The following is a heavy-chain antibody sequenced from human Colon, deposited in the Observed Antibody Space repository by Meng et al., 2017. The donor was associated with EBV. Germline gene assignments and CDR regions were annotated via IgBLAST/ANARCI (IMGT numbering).Heavy chain of an antibody. J-gene: IGHJ5*01. V-gene: IGHV4-34*02. CDR2: IHHSGST. D-gene: IGHD3-22*01. CDR3: ARDPAQEDFDTSGYMYDS. Sequence: VHLQQWGAGLLNPSDTLSLTCAVFGGSFSGNFWTWIRQSPGEGLEWIGEIHHSGSTKYNPSLKNRVSISLDTSKKQFSLQLTSVTAADTAVYFCARDPAQEDFDTSGYMYDSWGPGTLVTVSS. CDR1: GGSFSGNF.